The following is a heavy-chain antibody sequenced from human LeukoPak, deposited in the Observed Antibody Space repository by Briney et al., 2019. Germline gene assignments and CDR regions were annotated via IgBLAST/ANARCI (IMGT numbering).Heavy chain of an antibody. J-gene: IGHJ4*02. CDR2: IIPIFGIA. CDR1: GGTLSSYA. V-gene: IGHV1-69*04. CDR3: ARGRATVKNHYFDY. D-gene: IGHD4-17*01. Sequence: SVKVSCKTSGGTLSSYAISWVRQAPGQGLELMGRIIPIFGIANYAQKFQGRVTITADKSTNIAYMELSSLRSEDTAVYYCARGRATVKNHYFDYWGQGTLVTVSS.